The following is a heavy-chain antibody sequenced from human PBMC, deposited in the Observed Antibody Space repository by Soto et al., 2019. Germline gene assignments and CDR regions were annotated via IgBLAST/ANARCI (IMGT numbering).Heavy chain of an antibody. CDR2: INHVGST. D-gene: IGHD5-12*01. V-gene: IGHV4-34*01. Sequence: SETLSLTCAVYGGSFSGFYWTWIRQPPGKGLEWIGGINHVGSTNYNPSLKSRVTISVDTSKNQFSLNLRSVTAADTAVYYCARTQGYKAYWGQGTLVTVSS. J-gene: IGHJ4*02. CDR3: ARTQGYKAY. CDR1: GGSFSGFY.